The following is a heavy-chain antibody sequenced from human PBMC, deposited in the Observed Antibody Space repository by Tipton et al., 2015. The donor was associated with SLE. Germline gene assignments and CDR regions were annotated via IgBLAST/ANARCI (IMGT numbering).Heavy chain of an antibody. Sequence: SLRLSCAASGFTVSSNYMSWVRQAPGEGLEWVSVIYSGGSTYYADSVKGRFTISRDNSKNTLYLQMNSLRAEDTAVYYCARGYGGTNWYFDLWGRGTLVTVSS. D-gene: IGHD4-23*01. V-gene: IGHV3-53*01. J-gene: IGHJ2*01. CDR2: IYSGGST. CDR3: ARGYGGTNWYFDL. CDR1: GFTVSSNY.